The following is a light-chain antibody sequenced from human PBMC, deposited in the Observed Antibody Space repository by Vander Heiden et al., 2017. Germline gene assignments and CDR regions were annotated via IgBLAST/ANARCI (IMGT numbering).Light chain of an antibody. CDR1: QSLLHSNGFNY. V-gene: IGKV2-28*01. J-gene: IGKJ4*01. CDR3: MQAVQTPLT. CDR2: FGS. Sequence: DIVMTQSPLSLPVTPGEPASIPCRSSQSLLHSNGFNYLDWYVQKPGQSPQLLIYFGSSRASGVPDRFSGSGSGTDFTLKISRVEAEDVGVYYCMQAVQTPLTFGGGTKVEIK.